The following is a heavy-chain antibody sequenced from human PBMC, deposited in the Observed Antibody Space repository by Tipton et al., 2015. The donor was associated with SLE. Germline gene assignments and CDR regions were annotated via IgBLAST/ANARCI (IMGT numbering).Heavy chain of an antibody. CDR3: AKGRYRESSSFLGD. CDR1: GFMFDDYA. CDR2: VSWNSDRF. D-gene: IGHD3-16*02. Sequence: SLRLSCVASGFMFDDYAIHWVRQPPGKGLEWVAGVSWNSDRFEYADSVRGRFTISRDNAKNSLFLQMNSLRAEDTALYYCAKGRYRESSSFLGDWGQGTQVTVSA. V-gene: IGHV3-9*01. J-gene: IGHJ4*02.